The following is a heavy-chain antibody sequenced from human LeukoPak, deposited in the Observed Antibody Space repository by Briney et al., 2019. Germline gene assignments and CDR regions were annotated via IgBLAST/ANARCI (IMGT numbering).Heavy chain of an antibody. J-gene: IGHJ4*02. Sequence: PGGSLRLSCAASGFTFSGSAIHWVRQASGKGLEWVGRIKSKSNSYATAYAASVKGRFTISGDDSKNTAYLQMNSLKTEDTALYYCTTYGDYDPGSDYWGQGTLVTVSS. CDR2: IKSKSNSYAT. V-gene: IGHV3-73*01. CDR1: GFTFSGSA. D-gene: IGHD4-17*01. CDR3: TTYGDYDPGSDY.